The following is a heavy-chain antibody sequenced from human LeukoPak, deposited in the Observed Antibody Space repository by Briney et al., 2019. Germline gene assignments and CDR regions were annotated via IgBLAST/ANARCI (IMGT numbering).Heavy chain of an antibody. Sequence: GALRLSLAGSGFTLRSYSINLGRQAPGKGAGGGSAIRGRCCSTHYADSVKGRLPISRDHSKHPLYLQMNRLRAEDTAVYYCAKVLAQWLVPTPPYYFDYWGQGTLATVPS. CDR3: AKVLAQWLVPTPPYYFDY. J-gene: IGHJ4*02. V-gene: IGHV3-23*01. D-gene: IGHD6-19*01. CDR1: GFTLRSYS. CDR2: IRGRCCST.